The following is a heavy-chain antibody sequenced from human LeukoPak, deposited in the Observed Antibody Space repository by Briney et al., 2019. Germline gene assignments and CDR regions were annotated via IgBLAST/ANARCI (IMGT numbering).Heavy chain of an antibody. CDR1: GGSFSGYY. D-gene: IGHD3-3*01. V-gene: IGHV4-34*01. J-gene: IGHJ3*02. Sequence: SETLSLTCAVYGGSFSGYYWSWIRQPPGKGLEWIGEINHSGSTNYNPSLKSRVTISVDTSKNQFSLKLSSVTAADTAVYYCARGLRGRAFDIWGQGTTVTVSS. CDR3: ARGLRGRAFDI. CDR2: INHSGST.